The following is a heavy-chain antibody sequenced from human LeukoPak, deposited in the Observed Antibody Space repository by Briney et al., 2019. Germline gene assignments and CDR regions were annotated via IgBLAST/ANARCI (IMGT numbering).Heavy chain of an antibody. V-gene: IGHV3-11*01. J-gene: IGHJ4*02. D-gene: IGHD5-24*01. CDR2: FYSCGSTI. CDR3: ATAGDGYNGGDY. Sequence: GVSLRLSCAPSVYPFSSYWMSWIREAPGGGLVGVTYFYSCGSTIYYADSVKGRLPIHRHNAKNSQYPQMNSLRAEDTAVYYCATAGDGYNGGDYWGQGTLVTVSS. CDR1: VYPFSSYW.